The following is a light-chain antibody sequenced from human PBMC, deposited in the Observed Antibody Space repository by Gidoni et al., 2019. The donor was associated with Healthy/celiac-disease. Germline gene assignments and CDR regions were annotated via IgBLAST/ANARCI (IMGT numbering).Light chain of an antibody. CDR3: QQFNIWYT. CDR2: GAS. Sequence: EIVMTQSPATLSVSPGERATLSCRASQSVSSNLAWYQQKPGQAPRLLIYGASTRATGIPARFSGSGSGTDFTLTISSLHSADFAVYYCQQFNIWYTFXQXTKLEI. V-gene: IGKV3D-15*01. CDR1: QSVSSN. J-gene: IGKJ2*01.